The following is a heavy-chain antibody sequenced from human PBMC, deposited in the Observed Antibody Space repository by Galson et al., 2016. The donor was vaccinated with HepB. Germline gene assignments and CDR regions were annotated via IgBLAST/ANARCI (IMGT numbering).Heavy chain of an antibody. Sequence: TLSLTCSVSGGAINSACHWSWIRQRPGQGLEWIGYISYTGLTNYKSSLKSRVSLSIDTSKDQFSLKLSAVTVADMAIYYCARGPPDYLDSGSFYSGWFDPWGRGTLVTVSS. J-gene: IGHJ5*02. CDR1: GGAINSACH. CDR2: ISYTGLT. V-gene: IGHV4-31*03. D-gene: IGHD3-10*01. CDR3: ARGPPDYLDSGSFYSGWFDP.